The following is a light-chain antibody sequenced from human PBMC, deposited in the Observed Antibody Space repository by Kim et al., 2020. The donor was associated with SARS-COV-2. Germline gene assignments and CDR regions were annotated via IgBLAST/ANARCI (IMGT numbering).Light chain of an antibody. V-gene: IGKV1-39*01. J-gene: IGKJ4*01. CDR3: QQSHAAPLLT. CDR1: QSISTY. Sequence: SVGDRVTIDCRASQSISTYLNWYQQKPGKAPNLLIYAASSLQSGVPSRFSGSGSGTDFTLTISSLQPEDFATYYCQQSHAAPLLTFGGGTKGDIK. CDR2: AAS.